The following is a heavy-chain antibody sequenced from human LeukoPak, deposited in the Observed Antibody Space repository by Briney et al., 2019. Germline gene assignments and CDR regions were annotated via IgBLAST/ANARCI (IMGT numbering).Heavy chain of an antibody. V-gene: IGHV4-31*03. D-gene: IGHD6-19*01. J-gene: IGHJ4*02. Sequence: SETLSLTCTVSGGSISSGGYYWSWIRQHPGKGLEWIGYIYYSGSTYYNPSPKSRVTISVDTSKNQFSLKLSSVTAADTAVYYCATRTIPAGGSGWYSGHYWGQGTLVTVSS. CDR2: IYYSGST. CDR3: ATRTIPAGGSGWYSGHY. CDR1: GGSISSGGYY.